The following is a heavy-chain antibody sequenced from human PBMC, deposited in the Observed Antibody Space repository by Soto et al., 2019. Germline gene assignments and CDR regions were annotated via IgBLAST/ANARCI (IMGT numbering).Heavy chain of an antibody. V-gene: IGHV3-30*18. J-gene: IGHJ5*01. Sequence: PGGSLRLSCAASGFTFNKYGMHWVRQAPGKGLEWVAYVSSDGSNHYYADSVKDRFTISRDKSKSTLYLQLDSLRVDDTVVYCCAKDRVIKLLTIWHDSWGPGTLVTVSS. D-gene: IGHD2-21*01. CDR3: AKDRVIKLLTIWHDS. CDR2: VSSDGSNH. CDR1: GFTFNKYG.